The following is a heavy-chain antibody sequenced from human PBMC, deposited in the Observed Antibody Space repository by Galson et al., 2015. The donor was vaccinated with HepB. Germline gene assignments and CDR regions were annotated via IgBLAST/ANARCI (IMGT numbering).Heavy chain of an antibody. CDR3: ARDKRIVVVVAATNSRFDP. D-gene: IGHD2-15*01. Sequence: SLRLSCAASGFTFSSYAMSWVRQAPGKGLEWVSAISGSGGSTYYADSVKGRYTISRDNSKNTLYLQMNSLRAEDTAVYYCARDKRIVVVVAATNSRFDPWGQGTLVTVSS. CDR1: GFTFSSYA. J-gene: IGHJ5*02. CDR2: ISGSGGST. V-gene: IGHV3-23*01.